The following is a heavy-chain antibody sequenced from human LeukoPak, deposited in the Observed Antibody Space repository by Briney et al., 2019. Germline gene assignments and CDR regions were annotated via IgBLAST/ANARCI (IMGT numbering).Heavy chain of an antibody. D-gene: IGHD5-24*01. CDR1: GGSISSSSYY. CDR3: ARDNSVRDEAWWFNP. Sequence: SETLSLTCTVSGGSISSSSYYWGWIRQPPGKGLEWIGSIYYSGSTYYNPSLKSRVTISVDMSKNQFSLKLSSVTAADTAVYYCARDNSVRDEAWWFNPWGQGTLVTVSS. V-gene: IGHV4-39*07. J-gene: IGHJ5*02. CDR2: IYYSGST.